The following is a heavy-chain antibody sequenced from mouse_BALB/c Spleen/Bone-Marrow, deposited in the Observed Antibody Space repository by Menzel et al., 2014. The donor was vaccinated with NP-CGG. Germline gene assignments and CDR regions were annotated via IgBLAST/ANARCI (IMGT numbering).Heavy chain of an antibody. V-gene: IGHV5-6-3*01. D-gene: IGHD2-1*01. J-gene: IGHJ2*01. Sequence: EVNVVDSGGGLVQPGGSLKLSCAASGFTFSNYGMSWVRQTPDKRLELVATINGNGGSTYYPDSVKGRFTISRDTAKNTLYLQMSSLKSEETAMYYCVRGNYGNYVDYFDFWGQGTTLTVSS. CDR1: GFTFSNYG. CDR2: INGNGGST. CDR3: VRGNYGNYVDYFDF.